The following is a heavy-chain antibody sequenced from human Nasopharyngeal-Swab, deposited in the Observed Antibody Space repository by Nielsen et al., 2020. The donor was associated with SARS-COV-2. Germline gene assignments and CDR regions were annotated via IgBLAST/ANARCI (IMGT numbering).Heavy chain of an antibody. CDR2: IYYSGSI. D-gene: IGHD3-10*01. CDR1: GGSISSGDYY. V-gene: IGHV4-30-4*01. CDR3: ARDRVTMVRGVNAYYYFDY. J-gene: IGHJ4*02. Sequence: SETLSLTCTVSGGSISSGDYYWSWIRQPPGKGLEWIGYIYYSGSIYYNPSLKSRVTISVDTSKNQFSLKLSSVTAADTAVYYCARDRVTMVRGVNAYYYFDYWGQGTLVTVSS.